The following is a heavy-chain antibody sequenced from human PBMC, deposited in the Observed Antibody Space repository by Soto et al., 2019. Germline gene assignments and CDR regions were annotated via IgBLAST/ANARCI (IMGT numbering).Heavy chain of an antibody. CDR3: ARSAGVVVPAAITVYGMDV. V-gene: IGHV2-70*01. J-gene: IGHJ6*02. D-gene: IGHD2-2*02. CDR2: IDWDDDK. Sequence: SGPTLVNPPQTLTLTCTFSGFSLSTSGMCVSWIRQPPGKALEWLALIDWDDDKYYSTSLKTRLTIAKDTSNNQVVLTMTNMDPVDTATYYCARSAGVVVPAAITVYGMDVWGQGTTVTVSS. CDR1: GFSLSTSGMC.